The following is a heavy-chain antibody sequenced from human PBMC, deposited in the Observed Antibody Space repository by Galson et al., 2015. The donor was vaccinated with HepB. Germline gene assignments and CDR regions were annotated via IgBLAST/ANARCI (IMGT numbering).Heavy chain of an antibody. CDR1: GFPFNNAW. CDR2: IKSKTDGGTT. J-gene: IGHJ5*02. V-gene: IGHV3-15*01. D-gene: IGHD2-8*02. CDR3: TTDVFYSTYWSWLDP. Sequence: SLRLSCAASGFPFNNAWMTWVRQAPGKGLEWVGRIKSKTDGGTTDYTAPVRGRFTISRDDSKNRLYLQMNSLKTEDSAVYYCTTDVFYSTYWSWLDPWGQGTLVTVSS.